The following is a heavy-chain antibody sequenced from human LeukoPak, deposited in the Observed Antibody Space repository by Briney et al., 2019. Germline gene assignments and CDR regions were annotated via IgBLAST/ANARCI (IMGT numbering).Heavy chain of an antibody. J-gene: IGHJ3*02. Sequence: GGSLRLSCAASGFTFSDAWMSWVRQAPGKGLEWVSVIGQSGGKTWYADSVRGRFTISRDDSKNTLYLQMNSLRAEDTAVYYCTRGRWFGELFRAFDIWGQGTRVTVSS. CDR3: TRGRWFGELFRAFDI. CDR2: IGQSGGKT. CDR1: GFTFSDAW. V-gene: IGHV3-23*01. D-gene: IGHD3-10*01.